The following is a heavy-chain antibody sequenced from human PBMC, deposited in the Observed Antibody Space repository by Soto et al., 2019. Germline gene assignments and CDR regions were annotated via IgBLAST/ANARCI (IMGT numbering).Heavy chain of an antibody. V-gene: IGHV3-15*07. CDR3: TTDTAATTAPGFDD. Sequence: GGSLRLSCAASGFTFSNVWMNWVRQAPGKGLEWVGHIRTTAGGGTTDYAAPVKGSFIISRDDSKNTLYLQMNSLKIDDTAVYYCTTDTAATTAPGFDDWGQASWVTVAS. D-gene: IGHD1-1*01. CDR2: IRTTAGGGTT. J-gene: IGHJ4*02. CDR1: GFTFSNVW.